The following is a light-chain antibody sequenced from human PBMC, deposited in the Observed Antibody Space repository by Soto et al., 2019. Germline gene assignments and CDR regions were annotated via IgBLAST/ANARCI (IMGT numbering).Light chain of an antibody. CDR3: QQYKNWPRT. V-gene: IGKV3-15*01. J-gene: IGKJ1*01. CDR2: GAS. Sequence: EIVMTQSPATLSVSPGERATLSCRASQSVRSNLAWYQQKPGQAPRLLIYGASTRATGVPARFSGSGSGTEFTLIISGLQSEDFAVYFCQQYKNWPRTFGQGTKVDI. CDR1: QSVRSN.